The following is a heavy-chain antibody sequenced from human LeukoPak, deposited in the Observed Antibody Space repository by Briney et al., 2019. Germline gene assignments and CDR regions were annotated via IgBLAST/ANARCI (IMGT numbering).Heavy chain of an antibody. CDR1: GDSISGSY. J-gene: IGHJ4*02. D-gene: IGHD1-1*01. CDR3: AKTLGRGSASGWYFFNY. Sequence: TSGTLSLTCSVSGDSISGSYWNWIRQSPGKELEWIGNIYYTGTPKYNPSLTNRVTISADTSKGQVSLNLNSVTAADTAVYYCAKTLGRGSASGWYFFNYWGPGLLATVSS. V-gene: IGHV4-59*01. CDR2: IYYTGTP.